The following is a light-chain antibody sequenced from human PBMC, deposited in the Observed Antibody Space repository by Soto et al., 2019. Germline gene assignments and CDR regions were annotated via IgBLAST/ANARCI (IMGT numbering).Light chain of an antibody. V-gene: IGKV3-20*01. CDR2: GAS. J-gene: IGKJ1*01. CDR3: QQYASSLT. CDR1: QSVDSAF. Sequence: EIVLTQSPGSLSLSLGERATLSCRASQSVDSAFFAWYQQKPGQPPRLLMYGASRRATGIPDRFSGSGSGTDFTLTISRLEPEHVAVYYCQQYASSLTFGQGTKVEI.